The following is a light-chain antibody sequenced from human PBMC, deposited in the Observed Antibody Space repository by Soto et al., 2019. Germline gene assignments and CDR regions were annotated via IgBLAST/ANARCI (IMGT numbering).Light chain of an antibody. Sequence: QLVLTQSPSASASLGASVKLTCTLSSGHSSYAIAWHQQQPEKGPRYLMKLNSDGSHSKGDGIPDRFSGSSSGAERYRTISSLQSEDEADYYCQTLGTGIQVFGGGTKLTVL. CDR3: QTLGTGIQV. CDR1: SGHSSYA. J-gene: IGLJ2*01. CDR2: LNSDGSH. V-gene: IGLV4-69*01.